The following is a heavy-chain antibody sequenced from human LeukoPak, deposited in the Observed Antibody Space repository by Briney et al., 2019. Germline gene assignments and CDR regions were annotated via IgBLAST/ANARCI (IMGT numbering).Heavy chain of an antibody. J-gene: IGHJ4*02. CDR3: AKEANKIFQQLDY. Sequence: PGGSLRLSCAASGFTFSSYAMSWVRQAPGKGLEWVAVISYDGSNKYYADSVKGRFTISRDNSKNTLYLQMNSLRAEDTAVYYCAKEANKIFQQLDYWGQGTLVTVSS. V-gene: IGHV3-30*18. D-gene: IGHD6-13*01. CDR1: GFTFSSYA. CDR2: ISYDGSNK.